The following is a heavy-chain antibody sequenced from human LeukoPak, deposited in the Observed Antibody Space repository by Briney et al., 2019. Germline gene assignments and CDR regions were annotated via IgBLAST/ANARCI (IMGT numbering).Heavy chain of an antibody. CDR1: GYTFTSYG. J-gene: IGHJ4*02. V-gene: IGHV1-18*01. CDR2: ISAYNGNT. Sequence: ASVKVSCKASGYTFTSYGISWVRQAPGQGLEWMGWISAYNGNTNYAQKLQGRVTITADKSTGTAYMELSSLRSEDTAVYYCVRDYDISGPQKNFFDYWGQGTLVTVSS. CDR3: VRDYDISGPQKNFFDY. D-gene: IGHD3-22*01.